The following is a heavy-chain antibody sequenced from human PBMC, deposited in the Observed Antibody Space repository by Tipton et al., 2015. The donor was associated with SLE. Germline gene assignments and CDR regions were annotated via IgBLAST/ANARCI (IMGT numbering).Heavy chain of an antibody. J-gene: IGHJ6*04. CDR1: GGSISHDKFY. V-gene: IGHV4-61*02. Sequence: TLSLTCTVSGGSISHDKFYWTWVRQPAGGGLEWLGRVHSSGRTNYNPPLKSRVTISIDASKSQFPLRLTSVTAADTAVYYCVRDKVAIIPRQIIYYSMEAWGTGTTVTVSS. D-gene: IGHD1-14*01. CDR3: VRDKVAIIPRQIIYYSMEA. CDR2: VHSSGRT.